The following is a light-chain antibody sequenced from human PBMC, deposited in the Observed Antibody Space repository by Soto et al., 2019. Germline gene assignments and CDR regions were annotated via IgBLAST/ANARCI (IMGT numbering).Light chain of an antibody. Sequence: DIQMTQSPSSVSASLGDRVTITCRASQGIGVYLAWFQQKPGNFPKLLIYAASTLQSGVPSRFSGSGSVTDFTLTISSLQPEDVATYYCQKYNSAPLTFGGGTKVEIK. CDR3: QKYNSAPLT. V-gene: IGKV1-27*01. CDR1: QGIGVY. J-gene: IGKJ4*01. CDR2: AAS.